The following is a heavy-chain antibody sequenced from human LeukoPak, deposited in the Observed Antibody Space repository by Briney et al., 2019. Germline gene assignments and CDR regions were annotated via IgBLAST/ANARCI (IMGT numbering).Heavy chain of an antibody. Sequence: PSETLSLTCTVSGGSISSGTYYWTWMRQPAGKGLEWIGRIYTSGSTNYNPSLKSRVTISVDTSKNQFSLKLSSVTAADTAVYYCARDSGDPLDYWGQGTLVTVSS. D-gene: IGHD4-17*01. CDR3: ARDSGDPLDY. CDR1: GGSISSGTYY. CDR2: IYTSGST. J-gene: IGHJ4*02. V-gene: IGHV4-61*02.